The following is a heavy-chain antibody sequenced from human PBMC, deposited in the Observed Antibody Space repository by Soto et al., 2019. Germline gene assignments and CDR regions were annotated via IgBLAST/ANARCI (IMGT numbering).Heavy chain of an antibody. J-gene: IGHJ4*02. V-gene: IGHV3-23*01. D-gene: IGHD3-22*01. CDR2: ISGSGDRT. CDR3: VKDDGGYPSTAPH. CDR1: GFTFSSYS. Sequence: PGGSLRLSCAASGFTFSSYSMNWVRQAPGKGLDWVSGISGSGDRTYYADSAKGRFSISKDISKNSLSLQLDSLGVEDTAVYFCVKDDGGYPSTAPHWGQGTLVTVSS.